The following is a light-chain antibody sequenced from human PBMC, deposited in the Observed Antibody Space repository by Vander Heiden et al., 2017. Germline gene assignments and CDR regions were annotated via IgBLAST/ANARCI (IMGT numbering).Light chain of an antibody. CDR1: QGVSSDY. V-gene: IGKV3-20*01. CDR3: QQDGITPLN. CDR2: GAS. Sequence: EIVLTQSRGTLSLSPGERATLFCRASQGVSSDYLGWYQQKPGQTPRLLIYGASSRATDIPDRFSGSGSGTDFTLTISRLEPEDFAVYYCQQDGITPLNFGGGTKVEIK. J-gene: IGKJ4*01.